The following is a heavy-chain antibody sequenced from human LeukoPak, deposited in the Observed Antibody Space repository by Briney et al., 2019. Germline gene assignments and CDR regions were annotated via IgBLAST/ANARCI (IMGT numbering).Heavy chain of an antibody. J-gene: IGHJ4*02. CDR1: GFTFSSYD. CDR3: ARVGREYNWNYVFDY. V-gene: IGHV3-13*01. Sequence: GGSLRLSCAASGFTFSSYDMHWVRQATGKGLEWVSAIGTAGDTYYPGSVKGRFTISRESAKNSLYLQMNSLRAGDTAVYYCARVGREYNWNYVFDYWGQGTLVTVSS. CDR2: IGTAGDT. D-gene: IGHD1-7*01.